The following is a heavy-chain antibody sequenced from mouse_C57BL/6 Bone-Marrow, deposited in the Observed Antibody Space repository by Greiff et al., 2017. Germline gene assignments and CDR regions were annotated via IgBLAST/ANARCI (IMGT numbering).Heavy chain of an antibody. D-gene: IGHD2-4*01. Sequence: QVHVKQSGAELVKPGASVKLSCKASGYTFTEYTIHWVKQRSGQGLEWIGWFYPGSGSIKYNEKFKDKATLTADKSSSTVYMELSRLTSEDSAVYFCARHEEGYDYGGTWFAYWGQGTLVTVSA. J-gene: IGHJ3*01. V-gene: IGHV1-62-2*01. CDR3: ARHEEGYDYGGTWFAY. CDR1: GYTFTEYT. CDR2: FYPGSGSI.